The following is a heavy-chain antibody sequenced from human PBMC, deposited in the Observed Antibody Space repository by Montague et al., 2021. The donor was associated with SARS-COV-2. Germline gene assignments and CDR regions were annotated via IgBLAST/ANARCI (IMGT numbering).Heavy chain of an antibody. V-gene: IGHV4-39*01. CDR2: IYYSGST. CDR1: GGSISSSSYY. D-gene: IGHD3-22*01. CDR3: ARQVGTMIVAVIMKLRYDFDY. Sequence: SETLSLTCTVSGGSISSSSYYWGWIRQPPGKGLEWIGGIYYSGSTYYNPSLKSRVTISVDTSKNQFSLKLSSVTAADTAVYYCARQVGTMIVAVIMKLRYDFDYWGQGTLVTVSS. J-gene: IGHJ4*02.